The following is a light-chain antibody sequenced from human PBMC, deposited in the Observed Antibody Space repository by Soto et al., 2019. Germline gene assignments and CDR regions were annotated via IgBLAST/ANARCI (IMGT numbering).Light chain of an antibody. CDR1: SSNIGAGYD. J-gene: IGLJ2*01. Sequence: QLVLTQPPSVSGAPGQRVTISCTGSSSNIGAGYDVHWYQQLPGTAPKLLIYGNSNRPSGVPDRFSGSKSGTSASLAITGLPAEDEAEDYYQSYESSRSGYVVFGGGTKLTVL. CDR2: GNS. CDR3: QSYESSRSGYVV. V-gene: IGLV1-40*01.